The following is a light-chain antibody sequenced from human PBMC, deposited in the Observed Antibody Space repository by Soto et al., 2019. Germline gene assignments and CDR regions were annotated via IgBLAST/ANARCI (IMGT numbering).Light chain of an antibody. J-gene: IGKJ1*01. CDR1: QTLSSRH. Sequence: VLTQSPGTLSLSPGERATVSCRASQTLSSRHLAWYQQKPGQAPRLLIYGSSSRATDIPDRFSGSGSGTDFTLTISTLEPEDFAIYYCQQYGYSRTFGQGTKVDIK. CDR3: QQYGYSRT. V-gene: IGKV3-20*01. CDR2: GSS.